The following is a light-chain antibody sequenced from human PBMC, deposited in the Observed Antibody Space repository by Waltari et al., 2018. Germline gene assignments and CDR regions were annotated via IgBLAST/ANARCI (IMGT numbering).Light chain of an antibody. CDR1: SGSIAGNY. J-gene: IGLJ3*02. V-gene: IGLV6-57*01. CDR3: QSYDTNYRGV. CDR2: END. Sequence: NFMLTQPHSVSESPGRTVTISCTRSSGSIAGNYVQWYQKRPGRPPTTLIYENDQRPSGFPDRFSGSIDSSSNSASLSISGLKTEDEAEYYCQSYDTNYRGVFGGGTKLTVL.